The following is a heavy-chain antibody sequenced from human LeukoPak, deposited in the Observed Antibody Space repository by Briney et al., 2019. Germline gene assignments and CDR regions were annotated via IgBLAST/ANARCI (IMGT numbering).Heavy chain of an antibody. CDR3: ARYCSGGSCYPGGYYYYYMDV. V-gene: IGHV4-4*07. D-gene: IGHD2-15*01. Sequence: SETLSLTCTVSGGSISIYYWSWIRQPAGKGLEWIGRIYTSGSTNYNPSLKSRVTISVDKSKNQFSLKLSSVTAADTAVYYCARYCSGGSCYPGGYYYYYMDVWGKGTTVTVSS. J-gene: IGHJ6*03. CDR2: IYTSGST. CDR1: GGSISIYY.